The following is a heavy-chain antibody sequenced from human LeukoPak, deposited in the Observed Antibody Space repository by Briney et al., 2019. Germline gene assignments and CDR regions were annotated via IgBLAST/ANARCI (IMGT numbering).Heavy chain of an antibody. V-gene: IGHV3-30*18. D-gene: IGHD4-17*01. CDR3: AKDQGPNDYGTNDD. CDR2: ISYDGNSK. Sequence: PGGSLRLSCAASGFTFSRYGMHWVRQAPGKGLEWVAVISYDGNSKYYADSVKGRFTISRDNFKNTLYLQMNSLRADDTAVYYCAKDQGPNDYGTNDDWGQGTLVTVSS. J-gene: IGHJ4*02. CDR1: GFTFSRYG.